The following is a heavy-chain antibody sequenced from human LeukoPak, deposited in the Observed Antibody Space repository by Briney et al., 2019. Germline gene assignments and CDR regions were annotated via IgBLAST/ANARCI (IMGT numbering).Heavy chain of an antibody. CDR3: ARDAYNYGWFDP. CDR2: IGSGGTLI. V-gene: IGHV3-11*01. Sequence: GGSLRLSCAASGFTFSDYYMSWIRQAPGKGLEWVSYIGSGGTLIHYANSVKGRFTISRDNAKNSLYLQMNSLRAEDTAVYYCARDAYNYGWFDPWGQGTLVTVS. D-gene: IGHD5-24*01. J-gene: IGHJ5*02. CDR1: GFTFSDYY.